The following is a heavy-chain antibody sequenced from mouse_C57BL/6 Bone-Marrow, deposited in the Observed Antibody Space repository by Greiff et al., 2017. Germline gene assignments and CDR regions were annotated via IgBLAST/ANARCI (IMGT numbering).Heavy chain of an antibody. Sequence: QVQLQQSGAELVKPGASVKMSCKASGYTFTSYWINWVKQRPGQGLEWIGDIYPGSGSTNYKEKFKSKATLTVDTSSSTAYMQLSSLTSEDAAVYYCARNYGSSYEWFAYWGQGTLVTVSA. CDR1: GYTFTSYW. J-gene: IGHJ3*01. D-gene: IGHD1-1*01. CDR2: IYPGSGST. V-gene: IGHV1-55*01. CDR3: ARNYGSSYEWFAY.